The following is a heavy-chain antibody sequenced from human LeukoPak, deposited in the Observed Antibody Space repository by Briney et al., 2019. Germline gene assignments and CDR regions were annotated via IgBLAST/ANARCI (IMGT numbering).Heavy chain of an antibody. Sequence: SQTLSLTCTVSGGSISSGDYYWSWIRQPPGKGLEWIGYIYYSGSTYYNPSLKSRVTISVDTSKNQFSLKLSSVTAADTAVYYCARGRAGRGPSGYWGQGTLVTVSS. CDR3: ARGRAGRGPSGY. J-gene: IGHJ4*02. V-gene: IGHV4-30-4*08. CDR2: IYYSGST. D-gene: IGHD6-19*01. CDR1: GGSISSGDYY.